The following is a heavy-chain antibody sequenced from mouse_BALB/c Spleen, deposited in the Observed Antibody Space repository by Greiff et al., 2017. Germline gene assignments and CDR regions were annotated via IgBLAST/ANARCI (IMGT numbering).Heavy chain of an antibody. J-gene: IGHJ2*01. CDR3: ARSLDSSGAFDY. CDR1: GYAFSSYW. Sequence: LVESGAELVRPGSSVKISCKASGYAFSSYWMNWVKQRPGQGLEWIGQIYPGDGDTNYNGKFKGKATLTADKSSSTAYMQLSSLTSEDSAVYFCARSLDSSGAFDYWGQGTTLTVSS. CDR2: IYPGDGDT. V-gene: IGHV1-80*01. D-gene: IGHD3-2*01.